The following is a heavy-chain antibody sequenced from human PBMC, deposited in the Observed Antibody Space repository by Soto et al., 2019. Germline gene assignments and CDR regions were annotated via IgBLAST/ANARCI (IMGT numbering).Heavy chain of an antibody. CDR2: IIPIFGTA. J-gene: IGHJ5*02. CDR1: GGTFSSYA. CDR3: ARHREYCSGGSCYPAPYNWFDP. Sequence: ASVKVSCKASGGTFSSYAISWVRQAPGQGLEWMGGIIPIFGTANYAQKFQGRVTITADESTSTAYMELSSLRSEDTAVYYCARHREYCSGGSCYPAPYNWFDPWGQGTLVTVSS. V-gene: IGHV1-69*13. D-gene: IGHD2-15*01.